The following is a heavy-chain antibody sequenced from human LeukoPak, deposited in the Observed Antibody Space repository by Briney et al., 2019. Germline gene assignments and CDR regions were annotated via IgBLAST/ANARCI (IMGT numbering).Heavy chain of an antibody. CDR1: GFTFSSYE. Sequence: QSGGSLRLSCAVSGFTFSSYEMNWVRQAPGKGLEWVSYISSSGRTIYNADSVKGRFTIPRDNAKNSLYLQMNSLRAEDTAVYYCASYYYDSSGYWVHAFDIWGQGTMVTVSS. CDR3: ASYYYDSSGYWVHAFDI. CDR2: ISSSGRTI. J-gene: IGHJ3*02. V-gene: IGHV3-48*03. D-gene: IGHD3-22*01.